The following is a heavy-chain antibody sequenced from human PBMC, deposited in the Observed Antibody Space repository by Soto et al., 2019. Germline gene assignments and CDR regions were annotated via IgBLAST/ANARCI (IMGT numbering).Heavy chain of an antibody. CDR3: VRDRALDSSGHWFDS. D-gene: IGHD6-19*01. V-gene: IGHV4-31*03. J-gene: IGHJ5*01. CDR1: GRPVSSGGYY. Sequence: QVQLQESGPGLVKPSQTLSLTCTVSGRPVSSGGYYWTWIRQFPGKGLEWIGYIYHIGSPSYNPPLKSRLSMSLDASKNQFSLNLTSVTAADTAIYYCVRDRALDSSGHWFDSRGQGTLVTVSS. CDR2: IYHIGSP.